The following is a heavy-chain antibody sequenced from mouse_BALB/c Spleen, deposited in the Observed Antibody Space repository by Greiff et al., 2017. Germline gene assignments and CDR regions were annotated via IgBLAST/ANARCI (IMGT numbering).Heavy chain of an antibody. CDR2: INPSNGRT. CDR1: GYTFTSYW. V-gene: IGHV1S81*02. CDR3: ARGRFDYAMDY. Sequence: VQLQQSGAELVKPGASVKLSCKASGYTFTSYWMHWVKQRPGQGLEWIGEINPSNGRTNYNEKFKSKATLTVDKSSSTAYMQLSSLTSEDSAVYYCARGRFDYAMDYWGQGTSVTVSS. J-gene: IGHJ4*01.